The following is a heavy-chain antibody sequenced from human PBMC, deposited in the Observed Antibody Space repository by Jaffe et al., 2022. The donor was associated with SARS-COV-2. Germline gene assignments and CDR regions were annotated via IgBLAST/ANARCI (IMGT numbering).Heavy chain of an antibody. CDR3: AKSGPGYSSGSYYFDY. J-gene: IGHJ4*02. CDR1: GFTFSSYA. D-gene: IGHD6-19*01. CDR2: ISGSGGST. V-gene: IGHV3-23*01. Sequence: EVQLLESGGGLVQPGGSLRLSCAASGFTFSSYAMSWVRQAPGKGLEWVSAISGSGGSTYYADSVKGRFTISRDNSKNTLYLQMNSLRAEDTAVYYCAKSGPGYSSGSYYFDYWGQGTLVTVSS.